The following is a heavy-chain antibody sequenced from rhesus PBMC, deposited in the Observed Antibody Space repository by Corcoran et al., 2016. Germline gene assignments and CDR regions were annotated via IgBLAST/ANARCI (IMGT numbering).Heavy chain of an antibody. CDR2: IYGSGSST. J-gene: IGHJ4*01. CDR1: GGSISSSY. Sequence: QVQLQESGPEVVKPSETLSLTCAVSGGSISSSYWSWIHQAPGKGLEWIGYIYGSGSSTNYNPSLKSRVTLSVDTSKTQLSLKLSSVTAADTAVYYCATSGVVTEPNYWVQGVLVTVSS. CDR3: ATSGVVTEPNY. D-gene: IGHD3-16*01. V-gene: IGHV4S11*01.